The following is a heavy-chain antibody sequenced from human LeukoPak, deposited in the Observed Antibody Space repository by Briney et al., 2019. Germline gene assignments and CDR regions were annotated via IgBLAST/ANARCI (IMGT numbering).Heavy chain of an antibody. D-gene: IGHD2-15*01. CDR3: TTYHGCLN. J-gene: IGHJ4*02. CDR2: IKSKTDGGTT. V-gene: IGHV3-15*01. Sequence: GGSLRLSCATSGVTVSGNYMTWVRQAPGKGLEWVGRIKSKTDGGTTDYAAPVEGRFTISRDDSKNTLYLQMNSLKIEDTAVYYCTTYHGCLNWGLGTLVTVSS. CDR1: GVTVSGNY.